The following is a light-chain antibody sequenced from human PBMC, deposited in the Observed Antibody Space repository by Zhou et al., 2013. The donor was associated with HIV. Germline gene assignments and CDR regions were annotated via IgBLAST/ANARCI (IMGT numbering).Light chain of an antibody. CDR3: QHQGA. CDR2: GAS. CDR1: QSVSSN. J-gene: IGKJ1*01. V-gene: IGKV3-15*01. Sequence: EIVMTQSPATLSVSPGERATLSCRASQSVSSNLAWYQQKPGQAPRLLIYGASTRATGIPDSFSGSGSGTDFTLTINRLEPEDFAVYYCQHQGAFGQGTKVELK.